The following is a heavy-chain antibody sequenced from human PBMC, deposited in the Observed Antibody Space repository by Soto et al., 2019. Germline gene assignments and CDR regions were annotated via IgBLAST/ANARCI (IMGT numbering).Heavy chain of an antibody. CDR3: AADVGGSSSWPYYYYYGMDV. Sequence: ASVKVSCTASGYTFTSYAMHWVRQAPGQRLEWMGWINAGNGNTKYSQKFQGRVTITRDMSTSTAYMELSSLRSEDTAVYYCAADVGGSSSWPYYYYYGMDVWGQGTTVTVSS. CDR1: GYTFTSYA. D-gene: IGHD6-13*01. V-gene: IGHV1-3*01. CDR2: INAGNGNT. J-gene: IGHJ6*02.